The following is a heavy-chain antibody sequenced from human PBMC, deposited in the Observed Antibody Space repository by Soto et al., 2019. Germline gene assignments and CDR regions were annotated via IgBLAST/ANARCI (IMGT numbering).Heavy chain of an antibody. D-gene: IGHD6-19*01. J-gene: IGHJ4*02. CDR3: ARDWGSSGWPN. V-gene: IGHV4-30-4*01. Sequence: SSETLSLTCTVSGGSISSGDYYWSWIRQPPGKGLEWVGYIYFTVTTLYNPSLKSRLAISVDTSKNQFSLKLTSVTAADTAVYYCARDWGSSGWPNWGQGVLVTVSS. CDR1: GGSISSGDYY. CDR2: IYFTVTT.